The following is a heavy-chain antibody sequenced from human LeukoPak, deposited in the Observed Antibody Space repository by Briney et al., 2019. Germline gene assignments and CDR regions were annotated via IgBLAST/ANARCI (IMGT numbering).Heavy chain of an antibody. CDR3: ARGPRYGTIDYYYYMDV. CDR2: MNPNSGNT. Sequence: ASVKVSCKASGYTFTSYDINWVRQATGQGLEWMGWMNPNSGNTGYAQNFQGRVTITRDTSISTAYMELSSLKSEDTAVYYCARGPRYGTIDYYYYMDVWGKGTTVTVSS. CDR1: GYTFTSYD. V-gene: IGHV1-8*03. D-gene: IGHD1/OR15-1a*01. J-gene: IGHJ6*03.